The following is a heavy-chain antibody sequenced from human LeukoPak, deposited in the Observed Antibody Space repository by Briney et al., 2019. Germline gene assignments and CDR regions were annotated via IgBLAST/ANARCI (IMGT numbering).Heavy chain of an antibody. CDR2: IWNDGSSE. Sequence: GGSLGLSCAASGFTFSTYGMHWVRQAPGKGLEWVAFIWNDGSSEYYADSVKGRFTISRDNSKNTLFLQMNSLRAEDTAVYHCAKGAYNYYIDVWGKGTTVTVSS. V-gene: IGHV3-30*02. CDR3: AKGAYNYYIDV. CDR1: GFTFSTYG. J-gene: IGHJ6*03.